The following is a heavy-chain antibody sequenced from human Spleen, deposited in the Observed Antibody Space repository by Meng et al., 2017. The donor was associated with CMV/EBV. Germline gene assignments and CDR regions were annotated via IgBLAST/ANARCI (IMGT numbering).Heavy chain of an antibody. V-gene: IGHV3-66*02. Sequence: GGSLRLSCAASGFTFSSYAMHWVRQAPGKGLEWVSVIYSGGSIYYADSVKGRFTISRDNSKNTLYLQMNNLRAEDTAVYYCAGIGYKLGYWGLGTLVTVSS. D-gene: IGHD5-24*01. CDR1: GFTFSSYA. CDR2: IYSGGSI. CDR3: AGIGYKLGY. J-gene: IGHJ4*02.